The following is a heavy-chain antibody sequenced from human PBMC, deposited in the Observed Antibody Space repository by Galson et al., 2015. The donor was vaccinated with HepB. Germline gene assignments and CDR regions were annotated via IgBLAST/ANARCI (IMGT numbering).Heavy chain of an antibody. J-gene: IGHJ5*02. CDR3: ARGGGWYVNGWFDP. D-gene: IGHD6-19*01. CDR2: ISYDGSNR. CDR1: GFTFSSYW. V-gene: IGHV3-30-3*01. Sequence: SLRLSCAASGFTFSSYWMSWVRQAPGKGLEWVAVISYDGSNRYYADSVKGRFTISRDNSKNTLYLQMNSLRAEDTAVYYCARGGGWYVNGWFDPWGQGTLVTVSS.